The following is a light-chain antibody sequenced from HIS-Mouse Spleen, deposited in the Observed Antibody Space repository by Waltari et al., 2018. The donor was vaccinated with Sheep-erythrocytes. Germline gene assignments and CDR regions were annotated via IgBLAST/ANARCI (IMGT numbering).Light chain of an antibody. V-gene: IGLV3-10*01. J-gene: IGLJ1*01. CDR3: YSTDSSGNHYV. CDR2: EDS. CDR1: ALPKKY. Sequence: SYELTQPPSVSVSPGQTARITCPGDALPKKYAYCYQQKSGQAPVLVIYEDSKRPSGIPERFSGSSSGTMATLTISGAQVEDEADYYCYSTDSSGNHYVFGTGTKVTVL.